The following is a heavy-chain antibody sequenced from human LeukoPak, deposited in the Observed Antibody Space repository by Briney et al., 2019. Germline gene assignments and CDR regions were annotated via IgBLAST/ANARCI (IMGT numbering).Heavy chain of an antibody. CDR1: GFTFSSYA. J-gene: IGHJ4*02. Sequence: GRSLRLSCAASGFTFSSYAMHWVRQAPGKGLELVAVISYDGSNKYYADSVKGRFTISRDNSKNTLYLQMNSLRAEDTAVYYCARGRGMATTRPLDYWGQGTLVTVSS. V-gene: IGHV3-30-3*01. CDR2: ISYDGSNK. D-gene: IGHD5-24*01. CDR3: ARGRGMATTRPLDY.